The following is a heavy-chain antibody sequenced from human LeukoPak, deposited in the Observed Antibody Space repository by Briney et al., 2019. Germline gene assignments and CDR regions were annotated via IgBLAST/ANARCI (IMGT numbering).Heavy chain of an antibody. J-gene: IGHJ3*02. V-gene: IGHV3-33*05. Sequence: GGSLRLSCAASGFTFSSYGMHWVRQAPGKGLEWVAVISYDGSNKYYADSVKGRFTISRDNSKNTLYLQMNSLRAEDTAVYYCARERVSGSSSYNAFDIWGQGTMVTVSS. CDR1: GFTFSSYG. CDR2: ISYDGSNK. D-gene: IGHD6-13*01. CDR3: ARERVSGSSSYNAFDI.